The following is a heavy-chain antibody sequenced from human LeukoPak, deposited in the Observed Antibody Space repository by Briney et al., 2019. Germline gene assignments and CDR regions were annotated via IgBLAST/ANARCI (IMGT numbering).Heavy chain of an antibody. Sequence: GGSLRLSCAASGFTFSSYAIHWVRQAPGKGLEWVAVISFDGSNKYYADSVKGRLTISRDNSKNTLYLQMNSLGAEDTAVYYCAKMGGLQRAFDYWGQGSLVTVSS. J-gene: IGHJ4*02. D-gene: IGHD5-24*01. CDR3: AKMGGLQRAFDY. V-gene: IGHV3-30-3*02. CDR2: ISFDGSNK. CDR1: GFTFSSYA.